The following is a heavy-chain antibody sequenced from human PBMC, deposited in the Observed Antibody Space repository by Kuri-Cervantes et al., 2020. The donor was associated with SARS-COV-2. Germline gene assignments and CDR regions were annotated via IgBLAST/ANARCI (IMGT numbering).Heavy chain of an antibody. CDR2: INPNTGDT. D-gene: IGHD3-10*01. V-gene: IGHV1-2*02. CDR1: ENTFRGYY. J-gene: IGHJ4*02. CDR3: ARDWAYVDPGYFDY. Sequence: ASVKVSCKASENTFRGYYIHWVRQAPGQGLEWMGWINPNTGDTKYAQKFQGRVTMTRDTSTSTVYMELSSLRSEDTAVYYCARDWAYVDPGYFDYWGQGTLVTVSS.